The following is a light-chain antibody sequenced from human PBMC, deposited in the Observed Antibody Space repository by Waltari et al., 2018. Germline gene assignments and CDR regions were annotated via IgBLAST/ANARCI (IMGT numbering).Light chain of an antibody. J-gene: IGLJ3*02. CDR3: CSYAGSSWV. CDR2: EGS. Sequence: QSALTQPASVSGSPGQSITISCTGTSSDVGSYNLVSGYQQHPGKAPKPLIYEGSKRPSGVSNRFSGSKSGNTASLTISGLQAEDEADYYCCSYAGSSWVFGGGTKLTVL. V-gene: IGLV2-23*01. CDR1: SSDVGSYNL.